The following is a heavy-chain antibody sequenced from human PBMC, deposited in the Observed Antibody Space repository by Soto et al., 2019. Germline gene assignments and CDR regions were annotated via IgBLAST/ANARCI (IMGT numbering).Heavy chain of an antibody. Sequence: GGSLRLSCAASGFTFSSYWMSWVRQAPGKGLEWVANIKQDGSGKYYVDSVKGRFTISRDNAKNSLYLQMNSLRAEDTAVYYCARMTWLRYFDGLEYFDYWGQGTLVTVSS. CDR1: GFTFSSYW. D-gene: IGHD3-9*01. CDR2: IKQDGSGK. V-gene: IGHV3-7*05. J-gene: IGHJ4*02. CDR3: ARMTWLRYFDGLEYFDY.